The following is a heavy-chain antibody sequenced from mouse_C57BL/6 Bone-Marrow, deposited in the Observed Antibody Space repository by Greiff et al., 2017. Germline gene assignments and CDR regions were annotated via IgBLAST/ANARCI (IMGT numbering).Heavy chain of an antibody. D-gene: IGHD1-1*01. J-gene: IGHJ1*01. CDR1: GFTFSSYT. Sequence: EVKLVESGGGLVKPGGSLKLSCAASGFTFSSYTMSWVRQTPEKRLQWVAAISGGGGNTYYPDSVKGRFTISRDNDKNILYLQMSSLRSEDTALYYCSRQVTTVLATKYFDVWGPGTTVTVSS. CDR3: SRQVTTVLATKYFDV. V-gene: IGHV5-9*01. CDR2: ISGGGGNT.